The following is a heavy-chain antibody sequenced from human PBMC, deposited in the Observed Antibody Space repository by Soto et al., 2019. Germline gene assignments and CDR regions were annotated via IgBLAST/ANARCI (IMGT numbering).Heavy chain of an antibody. CDR1: GFTFTSSA. Sequence: QLQLVQSGPEVKKPGTSVKVSCKASGFTFTSSAMQWVRQARGQLLEWIGWIVVGSGNTNYAQEFQERVTITRDMSTGTAYMELSSLRSEETAGYYCAAAATKSDIVPLPAATPYQYFDLWGRGTLVTVTS. CDR3: AAAATKSDIVPLPAATPYQYFDL. CDR2: IVVGSGNT. V-gene: IGHV1-58*02. D-gene: IGHD2-2*01. J-gene: IGHJ2*01.